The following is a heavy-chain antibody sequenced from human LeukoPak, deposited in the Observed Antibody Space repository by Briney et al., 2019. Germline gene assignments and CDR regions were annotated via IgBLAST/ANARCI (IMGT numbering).Heavy chain of an antibody. Sequence: GESLKISCKGSGLSFTSYWIGWVRQMPGKGLEWMGIIYPGDSDTRYSPSFQGQVTISADKSISTAYLQWSSLKASDTAMYYCARRAKAHYYYYYMDVWGKGTTVTVSS. V-gene: IGHV5-51*01. J-gene: IGHJ6*03. CDR3: ARRAKAHYYYYYMDV. CDR2: IYPGDSDT. CDR1: GLSFTSYW.